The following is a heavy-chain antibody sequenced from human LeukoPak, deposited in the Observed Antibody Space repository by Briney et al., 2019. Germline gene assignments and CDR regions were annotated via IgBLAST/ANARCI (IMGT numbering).Heavy chain of an antibody. CDR1: GFTITGYA. D-gene: IGHD4-17*01. CDR3: AKDPNGDYVGAFDT. Sequence: HPGGSLRLSCAASGFTITGYAMSWVRQSPGKGLEWVSGIGITSEYIHYADSVKGRFTISRDNSKNTVYLEMSSLRAEDAAVYYCAKDPNGDYVGAFDTWGQGTMVIVSS. CDR2: IGITSEYI. J-gene: IGHJ3*02. V-gene: IGHV3-23*01.